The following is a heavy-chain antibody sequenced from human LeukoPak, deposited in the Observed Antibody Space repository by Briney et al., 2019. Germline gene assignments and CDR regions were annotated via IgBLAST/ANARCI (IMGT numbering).Heavy chain of an antibody. CDR1: GGSISSYY. CDR2: IYYSGST. D-gene: IGHD4-23*01. CDR3: ARPSRRSTENLRWRYFDF. V-gene: IGHV4-59*01. J-gene: IGHJ2*01. Sequence: PSETLSLTCTVSGGSISSYYWSWNRQPPGKVLEWIGYIYYSGSTNYNPSLKSRVTISVDTSKNQFSLKLSSVTAADTAVYYCARPSRRSTENLRWRYFDFWGRGTLVTVSS.